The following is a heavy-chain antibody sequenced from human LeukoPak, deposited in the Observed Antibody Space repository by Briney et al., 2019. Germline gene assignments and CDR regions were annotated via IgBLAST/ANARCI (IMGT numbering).Heavy chain of an antibody. CDR2: INLNSGGT. CDR1: GYTFTGYY. V-gene: IGHV1-2*02. Sequence: GESLKISCKASGYTFTGYYMHWVRQAPGQGLEWMGWINLNSGGTNYAQKFQGRVTMTRDTSISTAYMELSRLRSDDTAVYYCAREGIAARPRYYYGMDVWGQGTTVTVSS. D-gene: IGHD6-6*01. J-gene: IGHJ6*02. CDR3: AREGIAARPRYYYGMDV.